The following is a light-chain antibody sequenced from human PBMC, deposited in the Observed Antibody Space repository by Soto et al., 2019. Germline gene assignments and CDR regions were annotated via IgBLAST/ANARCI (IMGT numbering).Light chain of an antibody. CDR1: QSVSSSY. V-gene: IGKV3-20*01. Sequence: ETVLTQSPGTLSLSPGERATLSCRASQSVSSSYLAWYQQKPGQAPRLLIYGTSSRATGIPDRFSGSGSGTDFTLTISRLETEDCAVYYCQQYGSSMYTFGQGTKLESK. CDR3: QQYGSSMYT. CDR2: GTS. J-gene: IGKJ2*01.